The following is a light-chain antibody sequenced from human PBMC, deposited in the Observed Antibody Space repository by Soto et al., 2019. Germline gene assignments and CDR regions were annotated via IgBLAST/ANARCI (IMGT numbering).Light chain of an antibody. J-gene: IGLJ1*01. CDR2: DVS. CDR1: SSVVGAYNF. CDR3: SSFTSSSTRV. Sequence: QSVLTQPASVSGSPGQSITISCTGTSSVVGAYNFVSWYQQHPGKAPKLIIYDVSNRPSGVSNRFSGSKSGNTASLTISGLQAEDEADYCCSSFTSSSTRVFGTGTKVPVL. V-gene: IGLV2-14*03.